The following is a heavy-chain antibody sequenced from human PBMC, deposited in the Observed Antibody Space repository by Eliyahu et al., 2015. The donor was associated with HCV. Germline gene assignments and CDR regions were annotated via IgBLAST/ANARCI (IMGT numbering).Heavy chain of an antibody. V-gene: IGHV3-23*01. Sequence: EVQLLESGGGLVXPGGSLRLSCAASGFTFKNYAMNWVRQAPGKGLEWVSTISSSDESTHYADSVKGRFTISRDNSKNTLYLQMSSLRAEDTAVYYCARAQGWLVRGATLYYFDYWGQGTLVTVSS. J-gene: IGHJ4*02. D-gene: IGHD6-19*01. CDR3: ARAQGWLVRGATLYYFDY. CDR1: GFTFKNYA. CDR2: ISSSDEST.